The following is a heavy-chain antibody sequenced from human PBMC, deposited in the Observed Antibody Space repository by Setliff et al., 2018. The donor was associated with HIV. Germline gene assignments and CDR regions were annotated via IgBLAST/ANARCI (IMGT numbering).Heavy chain of an antibody. CDR1: GYTFTTYS. V-gene: IGHV1-3*01. CDR3: ARGALLALFDFDH. Sequence: ASVKVSCKASGYTFTTYSLHWVRQAPGQSPEWMGWINVGKGDTKYSQKLQGRITITRDTSANRAYLELNNLRSDDTGTYFCARGALLALFDFDHWGQGTLVTVSS. D-gene: IGHD2-8*02. CDR2: INVGKGDT. J-gene: IGHJ4*01.